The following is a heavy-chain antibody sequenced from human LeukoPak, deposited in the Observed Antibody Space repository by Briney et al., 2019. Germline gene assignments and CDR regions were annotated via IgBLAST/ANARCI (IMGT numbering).Heavy chain of an antibody. Sequence: PSETLSLTCTVSGGSISSYYWSWIRQPPGKGLEWIGYIYYSGSTNYNPSLKSRVTISVDTSKNQFSLKLSSVTAADTAVYYCARGALLLWFGELLPGAFDIWGQGTMVTVSS. CDR2: IYYSGST. J-gene: IGHJ3*02. CDR1: GGSISSYY. CDR3: ARGALLLWFGELLPGAFDI. V-gene: IGHV4-59*01. D-gene: IGHD3-10*01.